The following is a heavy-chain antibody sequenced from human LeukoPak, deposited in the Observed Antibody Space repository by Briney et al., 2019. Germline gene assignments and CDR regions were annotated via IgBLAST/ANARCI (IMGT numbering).Heavy chain of an antibody. CDR3: ARGLITMVRGVTYGMDV. D-gene: IGHD3-10*01. CDR1: GGSFSGYY. J-gene: IGHJ6*02. Sequence: SETLSLTCAVYGGSFSGYYWSWIRQPPGKGLEWIGEINHSGGTNYNPSLKSRVTISVDTSKNQFSLKLSSVTAADTAVYYCARGLITMVRGVTYGMDVWGQGTTVTVSS. CDR2: INHSGGT. V-gene: IGHV4-34*01.